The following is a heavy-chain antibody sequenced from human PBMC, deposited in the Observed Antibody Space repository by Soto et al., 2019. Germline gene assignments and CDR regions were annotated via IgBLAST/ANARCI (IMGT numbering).Heavy chain of an antibody. CDR3: ARDPGYSSADNWFDP. V-gene: IGHV1-69*04. J-gene: IGHJ5*02. CDR1: GGTFSSYT. CDR2: IIPILGIA. Sequence: ASVKASCKSSGGTFSSYTISWVRQAPGQGLEWMGRIIPILGIANYAQKFQGRVTITADKSTSTAYMELSSLRSEDTAVYYCARDPGYSSADNWFDPWGQGTLVTVSS. D-gene: IGHD6-25*01.